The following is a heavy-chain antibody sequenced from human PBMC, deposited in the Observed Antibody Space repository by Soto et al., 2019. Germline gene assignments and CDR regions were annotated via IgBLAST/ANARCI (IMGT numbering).Heavy chain of an antibody. CDR1: GFTFSSYS. CDR3: ARVGRGVYGMDV. D-gene: IGHD2-8*01. V-gene: IGHV3-48*02. CDR2: ITRDSSTI. J-gene: IGHJ6*02. Sequence: EVQLVESGGGLVQPGGSLRLSCAASGFTFSSYSINWVRQAPGKGLEWFSYITRDSSTISYADSVQGRFTVSRDNAKNSLYLQMNSLRDEDTAVYYCARVGRGVYGMDVWGQGTSVTVSS.